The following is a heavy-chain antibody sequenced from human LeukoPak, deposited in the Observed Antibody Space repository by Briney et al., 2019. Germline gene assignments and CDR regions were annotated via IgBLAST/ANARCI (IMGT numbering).Heavy chain of an antibody. CDR1: GYTFTSYD. CDR2: IIPIFGTA. CDR3: ARLEAHDYGDDY. J-gene: IGHJ4*02. D-gene: IGHD4-17*01. Sequence: GASVKVSCKASGYTFTSYDFNWVRQAPGQGREWMGGIIPIFGTANYAQKFQGRVTMTRDTSTSTVYMELSSLRSEDTAVYYCARLEAHDYGDDYWGQGTLVTVSS. V-gene: IGHV1-69*05.